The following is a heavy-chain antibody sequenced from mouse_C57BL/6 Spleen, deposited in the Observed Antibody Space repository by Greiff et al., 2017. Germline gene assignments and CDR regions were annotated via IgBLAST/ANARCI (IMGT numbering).Heavy chain of an antibody. V-gene: IGHV2-6*01. CDR2: IWGVGST. Sequence: VQLVESGPGLVAPSQSLSLTCTVSGFSLTSYGVDWVRQSPGQGLEWLGVIWGVGSTNYNSTLKSRLSISKDNSKSQVYLKMNSQQTDDTAMYYCASEGEAQTLFADWGQGTLVTVSA. CDR3: ASEGEAQTLFAD. CDR1: GFSLTSYG. J-gene: IGHJ3*01.